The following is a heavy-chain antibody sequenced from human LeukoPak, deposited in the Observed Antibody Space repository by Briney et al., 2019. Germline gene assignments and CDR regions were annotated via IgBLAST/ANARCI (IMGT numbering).Heavy chain of an antibody. D-gene: IGHD3-16*02. V-gene: IGHV1-8*01. CDR2: MNPNSGNT. CDR1: GYTFTSYD. CDR3: ARVVHNNYYGIYV. J-gene: IGHJ6*02. Sequence: ASVKLSCTASGYTFTSYDINWVRQATGQGLEWMGWMNPNSGNTGYAQKFQGRVTMTRNNSISTVYMELSSLRSEDTAVYYCARVVHNNYYGIYVLGQGTTVTVSS.